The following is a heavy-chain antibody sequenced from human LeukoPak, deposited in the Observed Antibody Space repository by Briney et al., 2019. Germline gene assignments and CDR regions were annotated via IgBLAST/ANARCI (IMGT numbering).Heavy chain of an antibody. Sequence: SVKVSCKASGGTFTSYAISWVRQAPGQGLEWMGRIIPILGIANYAQKFQGRVTITADKSTSTAYMELSSLRSEDTAVYYCARVTTYYFDYWGQGTLVTVSS. J-gene: IGHJ4*02. V-gene: IGHV1-69*04. D-gene: IGHD1-1*01. CDR3: ARVTTYYFDY. CDR2: IIPILGIA. CDR1: GGTFTSYA.